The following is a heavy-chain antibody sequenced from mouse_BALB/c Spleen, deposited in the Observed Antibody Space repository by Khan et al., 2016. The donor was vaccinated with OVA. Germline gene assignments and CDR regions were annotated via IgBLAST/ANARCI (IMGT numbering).Heavy chain of an antibody. Sequence: EVQLQESGPSLVKPSQTLSLTCSVTGDSITTGYWNWIRKFPGNKLEYMGYIIYTGYTYYNPSLKSRISITRHTSNKQYYLQLNSVTDEDTATYYCARSTYRYAFVYWGQGTLVTVSA. J-gene: IGHJ3*01. D-gene: IGHD2-14*01. CDR3: ARSTYRYAFVY. CDR2: IIYTGYT. CDR1: GDSITTGY. V-gene: IGHV3-8*02.